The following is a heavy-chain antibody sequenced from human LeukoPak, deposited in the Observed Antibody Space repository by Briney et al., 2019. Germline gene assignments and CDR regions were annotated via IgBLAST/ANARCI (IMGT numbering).Heavy chain of an antibody. D-gene: IGHD1-14*01. CDR3: AKALRTGSPYYMDV. Sequence: GRSLRLSCAASGFTFNDYAMHWVRQAPGKGLERVSDISWNSGRIGYADSVKGRFTISRDNAKNSLYLQMSSLRAEDTALYYCAKALRTGSPYYMDVWGKGTTVTVSS. CDR1: GFTFNDYA. V-gene: IGHV3-9*01. CDR2: ISWNSGRI. J-gene: IGHJ6*03.